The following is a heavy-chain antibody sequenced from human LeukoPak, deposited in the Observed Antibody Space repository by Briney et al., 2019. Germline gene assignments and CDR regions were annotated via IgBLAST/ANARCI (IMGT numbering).Heavy chain of an antibody. V-gene: IGHV3-74*01. Sequence: PGGSLRLSCAASGFTFSSYWMHWVRQAPGKGLVWVSRINTDGSSTSYADSVKGRFTISRDNVNKTLYLQMTNLRVEDTAVYYCARDYNYDSRPRVGAFDIWGQGTMVTVSS. CDR2: INTDGSST. D-gene: IGHD3-22*01. CDR3: ARDYNYDSRPRVGAFDI. J-gene: IGHJ3*02. CDR1: GFTFSSYW.